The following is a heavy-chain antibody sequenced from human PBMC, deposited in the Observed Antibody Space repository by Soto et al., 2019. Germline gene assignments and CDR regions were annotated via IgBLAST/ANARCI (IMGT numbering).Heavy chain of an antibody. CDR1: GYTFTNCG. J-gene: IGHJ4*02. V-gene: IGHV1-18*01. CDR3: ARDLDGSGSYYTDY. D-gene: IGHD3-10*01. Sequence: QVQLMQSGAEVKKPGASVQDSCRASGYTFTNCGIAWVRQAPGQGLEWMGWIRPYKGNTHYAQKFQGRVTMTTDTSTSTAYMELRSLRSDDTAVYYFARDLDGSGSYYTDYWGQGTLVTVTS. CDR2: IRPYKGNT.